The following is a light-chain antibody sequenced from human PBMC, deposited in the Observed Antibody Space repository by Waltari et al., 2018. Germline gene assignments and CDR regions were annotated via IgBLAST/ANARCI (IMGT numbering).Light chain of an antibody. V-gene: IGKV1-33*01. CDR2: ATS. CDR1: QDITNY. CDR3: QQYDSLPLT. Sequence: DVQMPQSPSSLSASIRDRVNITCQASQDITNYLNWHKQKPGKAPNLLIYATSNLESGVPSRFSESGSGTLFTFTISSLQPEDIATYYCQQYDSLPLTFGPGTTVDV. J-gene: IGKJ3*01.